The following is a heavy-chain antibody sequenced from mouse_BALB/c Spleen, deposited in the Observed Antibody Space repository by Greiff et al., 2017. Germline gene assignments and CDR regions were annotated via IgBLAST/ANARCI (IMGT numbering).Heavy chain of an antibody. CDR2: INPGSGGT. Sequence: QVHVKQSGAELVRPGTSVKVSCKASGYAFTNYLIEWVKQRPGQGLEWIGVINPGSGGTNYNEKFKGKATLTADKSSSTAYMQLSSLTSDDSAVYFCAREHYYGSSYAMDYWGQGTSVTVSS. D-gene: IGHD1-1*01. CDR1: GYAFTNYL. CDR3: AREHYYGSSYAMDY. V-gene: IGHV1-54*01. J-gene: IGHJ4*01.